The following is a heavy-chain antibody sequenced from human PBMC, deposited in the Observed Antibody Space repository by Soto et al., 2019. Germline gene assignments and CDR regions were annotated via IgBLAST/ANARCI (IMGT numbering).Heavy chain of an antibody. V-gene: IGHV3-7*01. CDR2: IKHGGSEK. Sequence: GGSLRLSCAASGFPFSNYWMSWVRQAPGKGLEWVANIKHGGSEKYYVDSVKGRFTISRDNAKNSLYLQMNSLRAEDTAVYYCARDPPATGIAFDMWGQGTMVTVSS. D-gene: IGHD1-1*01. J-gene: IGHJ3*02. CDR3: ARDPPATGIAFDM. CDR1: GFPFSNYW.